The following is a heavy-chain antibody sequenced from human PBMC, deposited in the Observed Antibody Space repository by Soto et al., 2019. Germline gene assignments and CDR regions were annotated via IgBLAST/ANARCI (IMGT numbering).Heavy chain of an antibody. D-gene: IGHD1-1*01. CDR1: GSMFSTAG. Sequence: EVQVVESGGDLVKPVGSLSPSCVTSGSMFSTAGMSWVRQAPGKGREWVGRIKSKSDGGARDYAAPVKGRFSISRDDSKNTVYLQMNSLRAEDTAVYYCVEGWNDFWGQGTLVTVSS. V-gene: IGHV3-15*01. J-gene: IGHJ4*02. CDR3: VEGWNDF. CDR2: IKSKSDGGAR.